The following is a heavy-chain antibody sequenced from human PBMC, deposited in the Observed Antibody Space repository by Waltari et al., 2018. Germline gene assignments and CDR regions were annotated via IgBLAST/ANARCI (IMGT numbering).Heavy chain of an antibody. V-gene: IGHV3-30*04. Sequence: QVQLVESGGGVVQPGRSLRLSCAASGFTFSSYAMHWVRQASGQGLEWEGMKTYGGRNQVHADSGKGRFPISRYNSKDTLAMQMKGVGAEDTAVYYCARDPRVTTPSAEYFQHWGQGTLVTVSS. CDR3: ARDPRVTTPSAEYFQH. J-gene: IGHJ1*01. D-gene: IGHD2-21*02. CDR1: GFTFSSYA. CDR2: KTYGGRNQ.